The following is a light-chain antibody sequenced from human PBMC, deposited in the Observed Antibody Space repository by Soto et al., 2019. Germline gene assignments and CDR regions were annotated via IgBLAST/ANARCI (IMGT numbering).Light chain of an antibody. J-gene: IGLJ1*01. CDR2: EVS. V-gene: IGLV2-8*01. Sequence: QSVLTQPPSASGSPGQSVTISCTGTSSDVGGYNYVSWYQQHPGKAPKLMIYEVSKRPSGVPDRFSGSKSGNTASLTVSGLQAEDEADYYCSSYAGSTPNFGTGTKLTVL. CDR3: SSYAGSTPN. CDR1: SSDVGGYNY.